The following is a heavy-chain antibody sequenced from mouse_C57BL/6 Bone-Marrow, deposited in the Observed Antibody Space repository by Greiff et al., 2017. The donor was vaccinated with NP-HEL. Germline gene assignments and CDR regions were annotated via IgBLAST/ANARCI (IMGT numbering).Heavy chain of an antibody. V-gene: IGHV5-4*01. CDR3: ARATVPDY. CDR1: GFTFSSYA. CDR2: ISDGGSYT. J-gene: IGHJ2*01. Sequence: EVQRVESGGGLVKPGGSLKLSCAASGFTFSSYAMSWVRQTPEKRLEWVATISDGGSYTYYPDNVKGRFTISRDNAKNNLYLQMSHLKSEDTAMYYCARATVPDYWGQGTTLTVSS. D-gene: IGHD1-1*01.